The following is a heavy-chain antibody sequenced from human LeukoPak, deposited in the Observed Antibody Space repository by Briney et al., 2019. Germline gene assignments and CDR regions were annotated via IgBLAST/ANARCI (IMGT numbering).Heavy chain of an antibody. CDR1: GSTFSRYT. D-gene: IGHD7-27*01. Sequence: GGSLRLSCAASGSTFSRYTMHWVRQAPGKGLEWVAVVLYNGSKKNNADSVKGRFTISRDNSKNMLYLQMNSLRAEDTALYYCARDNWGGAFDIWGQGTMVTVSS. V-gene: IGHV3-30*04. J-gene: IGHJ3*02. CDR3: ARDNWGGAFDI. CDR2: VLYNGSKK.